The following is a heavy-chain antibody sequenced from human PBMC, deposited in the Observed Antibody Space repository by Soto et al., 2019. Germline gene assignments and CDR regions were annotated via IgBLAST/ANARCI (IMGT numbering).Heavy chain of an antibody. CDR2: IYYSGTT. J-gene: IGHJ5*02. D-gene: IGHD3-9*01. CDR1: GSPLSSGSYY. Sequence: SETLSLTCTVSGSPLSSGSYYWSWIRQSPGQGLEWIGYIYYSGTTKYNPSLKSRVSISVDTSKNQFSLRLTSLSAADTAVYYCASAASPYFDLLSAFHPWGQGTLVTVSS. V-gene: IGHV4-61*01. CDR3: ASAASPYFDLLSAFHP.